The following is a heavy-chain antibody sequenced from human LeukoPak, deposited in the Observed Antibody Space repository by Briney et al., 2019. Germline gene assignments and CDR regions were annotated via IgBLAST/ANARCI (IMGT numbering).Heavy chain of an antibody. CDR1: GYSFTSYY. Sequence: GESLLISCQLSGYSFTSYYIAWVRQMPGEDLEYMGTVFPSDSNIMYSPSFEGQGAISANKSVTPAYLQWSSLKASDSAISYCEGGRWIGPDSWGQGTLVTVSS. CDR3: EGGRWIGPDS. J-gene: IGHJ1*01. V-gene: IGHV5-51*01. D-gene: IGHD2-2*03. CDR2: VFPSDSNI.